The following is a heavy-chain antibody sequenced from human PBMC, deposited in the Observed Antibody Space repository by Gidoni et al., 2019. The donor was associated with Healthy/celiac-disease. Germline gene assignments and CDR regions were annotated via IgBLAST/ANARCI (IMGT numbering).Heavy chain of an antibody. CDR2: INHSGST. CDR1: GGSFSGYY. CDR3: ARGHRGHYMDV. J-gene: IGHJ6*03. V-gene: IGHV4-34*01. Sequence: QVQLQQWGAGLLKPSETLSLTCAVYGGSFSGYYWSWIRQPPGKGLEWIGEINHSGSTNYNPSLKSRVTISVDTSKNQFSLKLSSVTAADTAVYYCARGHRGHYMDVWGKGTTVTVSS.